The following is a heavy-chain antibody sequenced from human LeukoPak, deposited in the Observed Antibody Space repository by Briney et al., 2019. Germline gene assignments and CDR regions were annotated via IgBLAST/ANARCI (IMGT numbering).Heavy chain of an antibody. CDR1: GYTFTGYY. V-gene: IGHV1-2*02. CDR2: INPNSGGT. Sequence: ASVKVSCKASGYTFTGYYMHWVRQAPGQGLEWMGWINPNSGGTNYAQKFQGRVTMTRDTSISTAYMELSRLRSDDTAVYYCAKEWSRSDDYGGNPDYWGQGTLVTVSS. CDR3: AKEWSRSDDYGGNPDY. J-gene: IGHJ4*02. D-gene: IGHD4-23*01.